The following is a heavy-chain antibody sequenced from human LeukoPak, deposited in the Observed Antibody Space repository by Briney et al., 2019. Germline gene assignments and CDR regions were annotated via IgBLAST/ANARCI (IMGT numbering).Heavy chain of an antibody. D-gene: IGHD3-3*01. CDR1: GGSISSSSYY. J-gene: IGHJ4*02. V-gene: IGHV4-39*07. CDR2: IYYSGST. Sequence: PSETLSLTCTVSGGSISSSSYYWGWIRQPPGKGLEWIGSIYYSGSTYYNPSLKSRVTISVDTSKNQFSLKLSSVTAADTAVYYCAHDDFWSGYWGQGTLVAVSS. CDR3: AHDDFWSGY.